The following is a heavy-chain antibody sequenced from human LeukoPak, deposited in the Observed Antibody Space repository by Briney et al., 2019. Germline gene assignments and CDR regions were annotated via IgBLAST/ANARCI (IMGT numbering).Heavy chain of an antibody. CDR2: IYYSGST. V-gene: IGHV4-39*07. D-gene: IGHD3-22*01. CDR1: GFTFNSYA. Sequence: PGGSLRLSCAASGFTFNSYAMSWVRQPPGKGLEWIGSIYYSGSTYYNPSLKSRVTISADTSKNQFSLKLSSVTAADTAVYYCARDRRSDRALDYWGQGTLVTVSS. CDR3: ARDRRSDRALDY. J-gene: IGHJ4*02.